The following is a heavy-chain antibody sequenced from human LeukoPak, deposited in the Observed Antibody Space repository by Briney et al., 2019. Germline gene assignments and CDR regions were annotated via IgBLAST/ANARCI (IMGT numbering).Heavy chain of an antibody. D-gene: IGHD1-26*01. CDR2: ITTDGSGT. J-gene: IGHJ4*02. CDR1: GFTFGRYW. Sequence: GGSLRLSCADSGFTFGRYWMHWVRQAPGKGLVWVSHITTDGSGTSYADSVKGRFTIPRDNAKNTLYLQMNSLRAEDTAVYYCARDRVGATSDYWGQGTLVTVSS. CDR3: ARDRVGATSDY. V-gene: IGHV3-74*01.